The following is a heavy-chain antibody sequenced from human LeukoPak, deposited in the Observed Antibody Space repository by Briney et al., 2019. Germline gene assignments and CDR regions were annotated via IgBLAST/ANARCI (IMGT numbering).Heavy chain of an antibody. J-gene: IGHJ4*02. CDR1: GFTFSTYS. D-gene: IGHD3-3*01. CDR2: ISGSSDYI. CDR3: ARGGLESPWSGYNAPDF. V-gene: IGHV3-21*01. Sequence: GSLRLSCAASGFTFSTYSMNWVRQAPGKGLEWVSSISGSSDYIFYGDSVKGRFTISRDAVKDTLYLQMGSVRIEDTAVYYCARGGLESPWSGYNAPDFWGQGTLVAVSS.